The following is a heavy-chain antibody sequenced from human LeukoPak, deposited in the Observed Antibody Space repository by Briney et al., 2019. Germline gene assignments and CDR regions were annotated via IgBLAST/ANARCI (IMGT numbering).Heavy chain of an antibody. CDR1: GYSICSVYY. CDR2: IYHSGNT. J-gene: IGHJ3*02. CDR3: ARAIFGVVINAFDI. V-gene: IGHV4-38-2*01. Sequence: PSVTLSLTCAVSGYSICSVYYWGWTRQPPGEGLEWIGSIYHSGNTSYNPSLKSRVTISVDTSKNQFSLKLSSVTAADTAVYYCARAIFGVVINAFDIWGQGTMVTVSS. D-gene: IGHD3-3*01.